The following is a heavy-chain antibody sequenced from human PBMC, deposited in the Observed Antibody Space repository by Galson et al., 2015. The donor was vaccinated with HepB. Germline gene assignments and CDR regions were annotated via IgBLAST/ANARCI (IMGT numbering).Heavy chain of an antibody. CDR3: ARDTAARLYYYYYMDV. V-gene: IGHV1-69*13. CDR1: GGTFSSYA. CDR2: IIPIFGTA. D-gene: IGHD6-6*01. J-gene: IGHJ6*03. Sequence: SVKVSCKASGGTFSSYAISWVRQAPGQGLEWMGGIIPIFGTANYAQEFQGRVTITADESTSTAYMELSSLRSEDTAVYYCARDTAARLYYYYYMDVWGKGTTVTVSS.